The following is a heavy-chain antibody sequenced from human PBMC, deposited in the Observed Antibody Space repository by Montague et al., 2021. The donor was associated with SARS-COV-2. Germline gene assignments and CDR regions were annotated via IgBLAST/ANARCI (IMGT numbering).Heavy chain of an antibody. J-gene: IGHJ4*02. Sequence: SETLSLTCTVSGGSISSSSYYWGWIRQPPGKGLEWIGSIYYSGSTYYNPSLKSRVTTSVDTSKNQFSLKLSSVTAADTAVYYYARHERQWLRLYPYYFDYWGQGTLVTVSS. D-gene: IGHD5-12*01. CDR3: ARHERQWLRLYPYYFDY. CDR2: IYYSGST. CDR1: GGSISSSSYY. V-gene: IGHV4-39*01.